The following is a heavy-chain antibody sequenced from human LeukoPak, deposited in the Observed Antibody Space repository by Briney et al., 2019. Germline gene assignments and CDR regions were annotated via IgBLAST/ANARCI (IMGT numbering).Heavy chain of an antibody. J-gene: IGHJ4*02. CDR3: HLMATITV. Sequence: PSETLSLTCTVSGGSISSSSYYWGWIRQPPGKGLEWIGSIYYSGSTYYNPSLKSRVTISVDTSKNQFSLKLSSVTAADTAVYYCHLMATITVWGQGTLVTVSS. CDR2: IYYSGST. D-gene: IGHD5-24*01. CDR1: GGSISSSSYY. V-gene: IGHV4-39*01.